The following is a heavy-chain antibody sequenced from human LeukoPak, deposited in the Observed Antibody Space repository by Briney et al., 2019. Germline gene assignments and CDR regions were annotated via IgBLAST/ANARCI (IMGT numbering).Heavy chain of an antibody. D-gene: IGHD2-21*01. CDR2: ISGTGGST. V-gene: IGHV3-23*01. CDR1: GFTFINYA. Sequence: GGSLTLSCAASGFTFINYAVTWVRQGPGKGLERVSAISGTGGSTYYADSVKGRFAISRDNSKNTLYLQMNSLRVEDTAVYFCAKVGVISGTYYYYMDAWGKGTTVTVSS. J-gene: IGHJ6*03. CDR3: AKVGVISGTYYYYMDA.